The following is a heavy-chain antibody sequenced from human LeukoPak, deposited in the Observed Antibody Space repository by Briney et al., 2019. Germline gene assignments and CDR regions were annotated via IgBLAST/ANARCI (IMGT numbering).Heavy chain of an antibody. J-gene: IGHJ4*02. D-gene: IGHD3-22*01. CDR1: GVPISSYY. CDR3: ARIKEHYYDSSGYADY. CDR2: INHSGST. Sequence: KTSETLSLTCSVSGVPISSYYWSWIRQPPGKGLEWIGEINHSGSTNYNPSLKSRVTISVDTSKNQFSLKLSSVTAADTAVYYCARIKEHYYDSSGYADYWGQGTLVTVSS. V-gene: IGHV4-34*01.